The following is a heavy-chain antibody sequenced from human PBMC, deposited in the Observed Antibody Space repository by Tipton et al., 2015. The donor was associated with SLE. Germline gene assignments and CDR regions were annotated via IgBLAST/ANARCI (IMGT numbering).Heavy chain of an antibody. V-gene: IGHV3-11*01. CDR2: ISSNSGSTK. Sequence: SLRLSCAASGFTFRDYSMSWIRQAPGKGLEWISHISSNSGSTKYYADSVKGRFIISRDNAENSLFLQMSSLRAEDTAVYYCTSQLLHNFDYWGQGTLVTVSS. CDR3: TSQLLHNFDY. J-gene: IGHJ4*02. CDR1: GFTFRDYS. D-gene: IGHD2-2*01.